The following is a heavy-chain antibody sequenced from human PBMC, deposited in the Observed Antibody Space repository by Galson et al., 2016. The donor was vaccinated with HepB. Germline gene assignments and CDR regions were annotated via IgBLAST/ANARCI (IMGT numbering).Heavy chain of an antibody. CDR3: GLGQYEMPTIFDF. V-gene: IGHV3-48*01. Sequence: SLRLSCAGSGFTLSRHSMNWVRQAPGKGLEWISYISITSTTKYYADSVKGRFTISRDNAKNSLYLQLNTLRADDTAAYYCGLGQYEMPTIFDFWGQGALVTVSS. J-gene: IGHJ4*02. CDR1: GFTLSRHS. D-gene: IGHD3-3*01. CDR2: ISITSTTK.